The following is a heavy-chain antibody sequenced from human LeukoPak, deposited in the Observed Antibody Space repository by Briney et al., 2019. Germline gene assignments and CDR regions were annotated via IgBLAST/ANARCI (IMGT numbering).Heavy chain of an antibody. Sequence: SETLSLTCTFSDGSISSGGYYWSWIRQHPGKGLEWIGYIYYSGSTYYNPSLKSRVTISVDASKNQFSLKLSSVTAADTAVYYCARSGYSYGYWSDPWGQGTLVTVSS. CDR2: IYYSGST. CDR1: DGSISSGGYY. V-gene: IGHV4-31*03. D-gene: IGHD5-18*01. J-gene: IGHJ5*02. CDR3: ARSGYSYGYWSDP.